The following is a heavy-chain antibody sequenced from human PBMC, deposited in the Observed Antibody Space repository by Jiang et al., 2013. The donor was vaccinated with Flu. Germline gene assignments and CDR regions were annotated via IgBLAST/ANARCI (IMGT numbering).Heavy chain of an antibody. J-gene: IGHJ6*02. CDR3: AREGYYFDTTGSPRSHGLDV. CDR1: GYSFSNYA. CDR2: INTGTGDP. D-gene: IGHD3-22*01. V-gene: IGHV7-4-1*02. Sequence: GSELKRPGASVKVSCKASGYSFSNYALTWVRQAPGQGLEWMGWINTGTGDPTYAQAFTGRFVFSSDTSVSTAYLHISGLKAEDTAAYYCAREGYYFDTTGSPRSHGLDVWGQGTAVTVSS.